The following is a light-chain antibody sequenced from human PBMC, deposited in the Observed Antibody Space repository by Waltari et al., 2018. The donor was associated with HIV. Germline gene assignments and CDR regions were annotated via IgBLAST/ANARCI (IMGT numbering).Light chain of an antibody. CDR1: QSLLYSSNNKNH. CDR3: QQYLGLPLT. Sequence: IAMNQSPDSLAVSLGERATINCKYSQSLLYSSNNKNHLAWYQQKPGQPPKLLVYWASTRESGVPDRFSGSGSGTDFTLTIRSLQAEDVAIYYCQQYLGLPLTFGGGTRVEI. CDR2: WAS. V-gene: IGKV4-1*01. J-gene: IGKJ4*01.